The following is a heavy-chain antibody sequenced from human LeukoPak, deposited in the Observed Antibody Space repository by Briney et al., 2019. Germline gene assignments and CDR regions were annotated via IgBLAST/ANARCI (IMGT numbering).Heavy chain of an antibody. D-gene: IGHD3-10*01. Sequence: GGSLRLSCAASGFTFSTYAIHWVRQAPGKGLEWVAVVSYDGSNKYYTDSVKGRFTISRDNSKNTLYLQMNSLRAEDTAVYYCAKGVWFGELYHDYWGQGTLVTVSS. CDR3: AKGVWFGELYHDY. V-gene: IGHV3-30-3*01. J-gene: IGHJ4*02. CDR2: VSYDGSNK. CDR1: GFTFSTYA.